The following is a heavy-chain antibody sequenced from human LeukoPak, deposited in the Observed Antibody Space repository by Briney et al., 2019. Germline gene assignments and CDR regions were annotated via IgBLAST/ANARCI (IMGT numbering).Heavy chain of an antibody. CDR1: GGTFSSYA. J-gene: IGHJ4*02. CDR3: AADYYDSSGYYSIDY. CDR2: IIPILGIA. D-gene: IGHD3-22*01. V-gene: IGHV1-69*04. Sequence: ASVKVSCKASGGTFSSYAITWVRQAPGQGLEWMGRIIPILGIANYAQKFQGRVTITADKSTSTAYMELSSLRSEDTAVYYCAADYYDSSGYYSIDYWGQGTLVTVSS.